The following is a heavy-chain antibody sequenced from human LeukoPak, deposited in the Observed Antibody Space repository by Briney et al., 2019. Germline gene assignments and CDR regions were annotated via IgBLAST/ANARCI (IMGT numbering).Heavy chain of an antibody. CDR3: ARVGYYYDSSGYFDY. D-gene: IGHD3-22*01. CDR2: ISSSSSYI. CDR1: GFTFSSYS. J-gene: IGHJ4*02. Sequence: GGSLRLSCAASGFTFSSYSMNWVRQAPGKGLEWVSSISSSSSYIYYADSVKGRFTISRDNAKNSLYLQMNSLRAGDTAVYYCARVGYYYDSSGYFDYWGQGTLVTVSS. V-gene: IGHV3-21*01.